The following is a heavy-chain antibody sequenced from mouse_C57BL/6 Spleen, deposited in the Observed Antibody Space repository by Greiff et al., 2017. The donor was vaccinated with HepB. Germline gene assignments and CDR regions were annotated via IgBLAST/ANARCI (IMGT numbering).Heavy chain of an antibody. V-gene: IGHV1-54*01. J-gene: IGHJ2*01. CDR3: ARSKLRLFDY. Sequence: VQLQQSGAELVRPGTSVKVSCKASGYAFTNYLIEWVKQRPGQGLEWIGVINPGSGGTNYNEKFKGKATLTADKSSSTAYMQLSSLTSEDSAVYFCARSKLRLFDYWGQGTTLTVSS. D-gene: IGHD3-2*02. CDR1: GYAFTNYL. CDR2: INPGSGGT.